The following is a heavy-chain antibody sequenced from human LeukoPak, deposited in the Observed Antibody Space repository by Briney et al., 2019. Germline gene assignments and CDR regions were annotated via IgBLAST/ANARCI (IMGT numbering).Heavy chain of an antibody. CDR2: IKNDGSEK. V-gene: IGHV3-7*03. CDR3: VRWELRTAPYYGMDV. D-gene: IGHD1-26*01. CDR1: GFVFRNYF. J-gene: IGHJ6*02. Sequence: GGSLRLSCAASGFVFRNYFMSWVRQAPGKGLEWVASIKNDGSEKYYVDSVRGRYTISRDNTKNSLYLQMNSLRAEDTAVYYCVRWELRTAPYYGMDVWGQGTTVTVSS.